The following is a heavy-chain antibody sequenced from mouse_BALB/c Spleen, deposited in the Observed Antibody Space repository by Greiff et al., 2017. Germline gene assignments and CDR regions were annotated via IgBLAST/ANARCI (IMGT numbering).Heavy chain of an antibody. D-gene: IGHD2-4*01. CDR2: IDPANGNT. V-gene: IGHV14-3*02. CDR3: ASPIYYDYDGAWFAY. J-gene: IGHJ3*01. Sequence: VQLQQSGAELVKPGASVKLSCTASGFNIKDTYMHWVKQRPEQGLEWIGRIDPANGNTKYDPKFQGKATITADTSSNTAYLQLSSLTSEDTAVYYCASPIYYDYDGAWFAYWGQGTLVTVSA. CDR1: GFNIKDTY.